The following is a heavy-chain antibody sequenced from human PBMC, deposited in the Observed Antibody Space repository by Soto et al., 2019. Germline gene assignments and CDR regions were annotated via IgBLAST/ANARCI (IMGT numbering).Heavy chain of an antibody. CDR2: IIPIFGTA. D-gene: IGHD6-13*01. V-gene: IGHV1-69*12. J-gene: IGHJ4*02. CDR3: ARTPAAGTERTPYYFDY. CDR1: GGTFSSYA. Sequence: QVQLVQSGAEVKKPGSSVKVSCKASGGTFSSYAISWVRQAPGQGLEWMGGIIPIFGTANYAQKFQGRVTITADESTSTAYMELSSPRSEDTAVYYCARTPAAGTERTPYYFDYWGQGTLVTVSS.